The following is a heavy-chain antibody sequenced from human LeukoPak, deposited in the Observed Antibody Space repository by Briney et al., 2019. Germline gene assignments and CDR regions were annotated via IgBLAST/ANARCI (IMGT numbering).Heavy chain of an antibody. D-gene: IGHD6-6*01. Sequence: PSETLSLTCTVSGGSISSYYWSWIRQPPGKGLEWIGQIYNSGGAHYNPSLKSRVIISIDTSKNQFSLKVSSVTAADTAVYYCVRDRSYYFDYWGQGTLVTVSS. J-gene: IGHJ4*02. V-gene: IGHV4-59*01. CDR2: IYNSGGA. CDR1: GGSISSYY. CDR3: VRDRSYYFDY.